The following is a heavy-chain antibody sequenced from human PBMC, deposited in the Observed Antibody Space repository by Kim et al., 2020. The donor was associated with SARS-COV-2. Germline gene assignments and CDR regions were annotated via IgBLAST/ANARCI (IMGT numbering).Heavy chain of an antibody. J-gene: IGHJ5*02. CDR2: MNPNSGNT. D-gene: IGHD3-3*01. CDR3: AREDFWSGYFTFDP. CDR1: GYTFTSYD. V-gene: IGHV1-8*01. Sequence: ASVKVSCKASGYTFTSYDINWVRQATGQGLEWMGWMNPNSGNTGYAQKFQGRVTMTRNTSISTAYMELSSLRSEDTAVYYCAREDFWSGYFTFDPWGQGTLVTVSS.